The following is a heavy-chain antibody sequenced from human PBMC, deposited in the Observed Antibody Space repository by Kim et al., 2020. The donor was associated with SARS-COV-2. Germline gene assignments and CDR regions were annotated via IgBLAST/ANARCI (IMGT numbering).Heavy chain of an antibody. J-gene: IGHJ6*02. CDR3: AKDHWLDTAMVTGYYYYGMDV. CDR1: GFTFSSYG. V-gene: IGHV3-30*18. D-gene: IGHD5-18*01. CDR2: MSYDGSNK. Sequence: GGSLRLSCAASGFTFSSYGMHWVRQAPGKGLEWVAVMSYDGSNKYYADSVKGRFTISRDNSKNTLYLQMNSLRAEDTAVYYCAKDHWLDTAMVTGYYYYGMDVWGQGTTVTVSS.